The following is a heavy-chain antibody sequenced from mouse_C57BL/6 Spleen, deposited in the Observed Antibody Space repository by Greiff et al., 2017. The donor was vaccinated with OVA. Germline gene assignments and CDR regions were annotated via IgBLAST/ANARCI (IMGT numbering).Heavy chain of an antibody. Sequence: VQLQQSGAELVRPGASVKLSCTASGFTITDDYMHWVKQRPEQGLEWIGWIDPENGDTEYASKFKGKATITADTSSNTAYLQLRSLTSEDTAVYYCTPLTTVVEGDYWGKGTTLTVSS. D-gene: IGHD1-1*01. CDR2: IDPENGDT. J-gene: IGHJ2*01. CDR1: GFTITDDY. CDR3: TPLTTVVEGDY. V-gene: IGHV14-4*01.